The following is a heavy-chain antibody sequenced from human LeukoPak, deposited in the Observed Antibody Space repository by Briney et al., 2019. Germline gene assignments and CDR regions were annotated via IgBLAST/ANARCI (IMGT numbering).Heavy chain of an antibody. Sequence: PSETLSLTCTVSGGSISSSSYYWGWIRQPPGKGLEWIGSIYYSGSTYYNPSLKSRVTISVDTSKNQFSLKLSSVTAADTAVYYCAFYGGNSDGDYFDYWGQGNLVTVSS. V-gene: IGHV4-39*07. CDR2: IYYSGST. CDR3: AFYGGNSDGDYFDY. J-gene: IGHJ4*02. D-gene: IGHD4-23*01. CDR1: GGSISSSSYY.